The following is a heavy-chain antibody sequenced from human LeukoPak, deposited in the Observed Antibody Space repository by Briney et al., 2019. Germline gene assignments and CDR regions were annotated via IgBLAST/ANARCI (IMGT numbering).Heavy chain of an antibody. Sequence: RGSLRLSCAASGFTFSNYGMHWVRQAPGQGLEWVAVISYDGSNKYYADSVKGRFTISRDNSKNTLYLQMNSLRAEDTAVYYCAKDAPYCSGGSCPWDYWGQGTLVTVSS. CDR2: ISYDGSNK. J-gene: IGHJ4*02. V-gene: IGHV3-30*18. CDR1: GFTFSNYG. CDR3: AKDAPYCSGGSCPWDY. D-gene: IGHD2-15*01.